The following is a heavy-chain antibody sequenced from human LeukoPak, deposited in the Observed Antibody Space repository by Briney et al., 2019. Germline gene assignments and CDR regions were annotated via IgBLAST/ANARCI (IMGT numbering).Heavy chain of an antibody. CDR2: IYYSGST. J-gene: IGHJ5*02. V-gene: IGHV4-59*08. Sequence: SETLSLTCTVSGGSISSYYWSWIRQPPGKGLEWIGYIYYSGSTNYNPSLKSQVTISVDTSNNQFSLKLSSVTAADTAVYYWARQADWFDPLGQGALVTVSS. CDR1: GGSISSYY. CDR3: ARQADWFDP. D-gene: IGHD6-25*01.